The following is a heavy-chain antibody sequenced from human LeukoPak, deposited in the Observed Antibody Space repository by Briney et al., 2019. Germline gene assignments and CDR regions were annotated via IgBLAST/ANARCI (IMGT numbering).Heavy chain of an antibody. Sequence: GGSLRLSCAASGFTFSGSAMHWVRLASGKGLEWVGRIRSKANSYATAYAASVKGRFTISRDDSKNTAYLQMNSLKTEDTAVYYCTRLMAGFDPWGQGTLVTVSS. V-gene: IGHV3-73*01. CDR2: IRSKANSYAT. CDR1: GFTFSGSA. D-gene: IGHD2-8*01. J-gene: IGHJ5*02. CDR3: TRLMAGFDP.